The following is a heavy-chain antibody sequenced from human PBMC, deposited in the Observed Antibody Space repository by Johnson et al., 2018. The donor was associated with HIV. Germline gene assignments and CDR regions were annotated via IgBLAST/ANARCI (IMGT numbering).Heavy chain of an antibody. CDR3: AKGGYSGCSVCAFDI. V-gene: IGHV3-11*04. Sequence: QEQLVESGGGLVQPGGSLRLSCAASGFTFSDYYMNWIRQAPGKGLEWVASINSDGTTIYYADSMKGRFTISRDNSKNTLYVQMISLRGEDTALNYCAKGGYSGCSVCAFDIWGQGTMVNVSS. D-gene: IGHD6-19*01. J-gene: IGHJ3*02. CDR1: GFTFSDYY. CDR2: INSDGTTI.